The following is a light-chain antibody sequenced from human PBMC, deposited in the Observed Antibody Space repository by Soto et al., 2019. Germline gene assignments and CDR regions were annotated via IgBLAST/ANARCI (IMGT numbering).Light chain of an antibody. Sequence: DIQMTQSPSSLSASVGDRVTITCRASQSISSYLNWYQQKPGKAPKLLIYAASSLQSGVPFRCNGSGSGTDVTLPISSLQPEDFATYYCQQSYITQLTFGQGTKVEIK. CDR1: QSISSY. V-gene: IGKV1-39*01. CDR2: AAS. CDR3: QQSYITQLT. J-gene: IGKJ1*01.